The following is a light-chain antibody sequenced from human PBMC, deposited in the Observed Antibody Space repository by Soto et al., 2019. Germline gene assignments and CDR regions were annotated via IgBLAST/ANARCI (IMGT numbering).Light chain of an antibody. CDR1: SSDVGSHNL. V-gene: IGLV2-23*02. CDR3: CSYGGSRAV. CDR2: EVS. Sequence: QSVLTQPASVSGSPGQSITISCTGTSSDVGSHNLVSWYQQHPGQAPKLMIYEVSKRPLGVSARFSASKSGNTASLTISGLQAEDEAAYYCCSYGGSRAVFGGGTQLPVL. J-gene: IGLJ7*01.